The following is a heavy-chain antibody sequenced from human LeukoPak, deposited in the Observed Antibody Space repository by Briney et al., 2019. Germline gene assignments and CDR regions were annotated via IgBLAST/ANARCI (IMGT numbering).Heavy chain of an antibody. CDR2: ISYSGST. CDR3: ARMGPTGDPHFDY. J-gene: IGHJ4*02. V-gene: IGHV4-30-4*01. D-gene: IGHD7-27*01. Sequence: SETLSLTCTVSGDSISSGDYYWSWIRQPPGKGLEWIGYISYSGSTSYNPSLKSRVTISVDTSKNQFSLKLSSVTAADTAVYYCARMGPTGDPHFDYWGQGTLVTVSS. CDR1: GDSISSGDYY.